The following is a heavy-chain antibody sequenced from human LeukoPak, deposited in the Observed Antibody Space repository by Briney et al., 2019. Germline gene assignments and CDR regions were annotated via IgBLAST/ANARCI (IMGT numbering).Heavy chain of an antibody. D-gene: IGHD6-19*01. CDR3: AREGWGTYSSGPYYFDY. Sequence: GASVKVSCKASGHTFTRYGISWVRQAPGQGLEWMGWISAYNGNTNYAQKVQGRVTMTTDTSTSTAYMELRSLRSDDTDVYYCAREGWGTYSSGPYYFDYWGLGTLVTVSS. J-gene: IGHJ4*02. CDR2: ISAYNGNT. V-gene: IGHV1-18*04. CDR1: GHTFTRYG.